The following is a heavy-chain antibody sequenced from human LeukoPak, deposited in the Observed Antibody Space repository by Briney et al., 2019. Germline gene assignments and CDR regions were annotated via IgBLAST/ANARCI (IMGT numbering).Heavy chain of an antibody. D-gene: IGHD3-3*01. Sequence: SVKVSCKASGGTFSSYAISWVRQAPGQGLEWMGGIIPIFGTANYAQKFQGRVTITTDESTSTAYMELSSLRSEDTAVYYCASAPCDFWSGYYIYYYYYMDVWGQGTMVTVSS. CDR3: ASAPCDFWSGYYIYYYYYMDV. V-gene: IGHV1-69*05. J-gene: IGHJ6*03. CDR2: IIPIFGTA. CDR1: GGTFSSYA.